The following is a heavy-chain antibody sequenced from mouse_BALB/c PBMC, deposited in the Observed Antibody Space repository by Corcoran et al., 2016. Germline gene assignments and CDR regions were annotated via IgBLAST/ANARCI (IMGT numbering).Heavy chain of an antibody. V-gene: IGHV1-18*01. D-gene: IGHD2-4*01. J-gene: IGHJ2*03. CDR1: GYRFTDYN. Sequence: EVLLQQSGPELVKPGASVKIPCKASGYRFTDYNMDWVRQSHGKSLEWIGDINPRNGGTIYNQTFKGKATLTVDKSSSTAYMELHSLTSGDTAVDYGVRWGINTFDYWGQGTSVTVSS. CDR2: INPRNGGT. CDR3: VRWGINTFDY.